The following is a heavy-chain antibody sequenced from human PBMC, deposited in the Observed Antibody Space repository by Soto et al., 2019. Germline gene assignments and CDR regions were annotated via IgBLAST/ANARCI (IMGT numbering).Heavy chain of an antibody. Sequence: QVQLQESGPGLVKPSGTLSLTCAVSGGSISTNYWWRWVRQPPGEGLGWFGEVYHSGSTNYNPSFKSLVAMSVDKSKNQFSLKLSSVTAADTALYYCARTITSGTPVDYWGQGSLFTVSS. CDR2: VYHSGST. V-gene: IGHV4-4*02. D-gene: IGHD1-1*01. CDR1: GGSISTNYW. CDR3: ARTITSGTPVDY. J-gene: IGHJ4*02.